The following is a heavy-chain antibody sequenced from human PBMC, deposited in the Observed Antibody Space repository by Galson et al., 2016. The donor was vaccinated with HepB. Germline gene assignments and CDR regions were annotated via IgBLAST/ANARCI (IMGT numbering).Heavy chain of an antibody. D-gene: IGHD3-10*01. V-gene: IGHV2-70*04. J-gene: IGHJ4*02. CDR1: GFSLSTSGVG. Sequence: PALVKPTQTLTLTCTFSGFSLSTSGVGVGWIRQPPGKALEWLARLDWDDDKVYNSLLETRLTVSKDTTRNQVVLSMTNMDPVDTATYYCARLRMGSGLRTFDYWGRGLFVTVSS. CDR3: ARLRMGSGLRTFDY. CDR2: LDWDDDK.